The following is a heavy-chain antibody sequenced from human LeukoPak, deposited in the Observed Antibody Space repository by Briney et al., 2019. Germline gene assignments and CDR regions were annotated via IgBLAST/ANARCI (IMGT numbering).Heavy chain of an antibody. J-gene: IGHJ2*01. CDR2: INHSGST. V-gene: IGHV4-34*01. Sequence: SETLSLTCAVYGGSFSGYYWSWIRQPPGKGLEWMGEINHSGSTNYNPSLKSRVTISVDTSKNQFSLKLSSVTAADTAVYYCARGQAFDLWGRGTLVTVSS. CDR1: GGSFSGYY. CDR3: ARGQAFDL.